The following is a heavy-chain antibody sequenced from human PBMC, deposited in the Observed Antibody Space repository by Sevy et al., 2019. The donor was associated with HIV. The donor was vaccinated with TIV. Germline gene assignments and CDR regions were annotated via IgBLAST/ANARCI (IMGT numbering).Heavy chain of an antibody. V-gene: IGHV3-33*01. Sequence: GGSLRLSCAASGFTFSSYGMHWVRQAPGKGLEWVALIWYDGSSKYYVDSVKGHITLSRDNSKNTLYMQMNSLRAEDTAVYYCARAANYYESSGSQRNVDYWGQGTLVTVSS. CDR1: GFTFSSYG. CDR3: ARAANYYESSGSQRNVDY. J-gene: IGHJ4*02. CDR2: IWYDGSSK. D-gene: IGHD3-22*01.